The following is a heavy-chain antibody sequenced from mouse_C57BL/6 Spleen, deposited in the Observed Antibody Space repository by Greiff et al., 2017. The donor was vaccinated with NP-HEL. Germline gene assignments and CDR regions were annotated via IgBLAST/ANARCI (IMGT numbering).Heavy chain of an antibody. CDR3: AKHGYYYGSSKGWYFDV. CDR1: GFSLTSYG. J-gene: IGHJ1*03. CDR2: IWGGGST. V-gene: IGHV2-9*01. D-gene: IGHD1-1*01. Sequence: VQLQQSGPGLVAPSQSLSITCTVSGFSLTSYGVDWVRQPPGKGLEWLGVIWGGGSTNYNSALMSRLSISKDNSKSQVFLKMNSLQTDDTAMYYWAKHGYYYGSSKGWYFDVWGTGTTVTVSS.